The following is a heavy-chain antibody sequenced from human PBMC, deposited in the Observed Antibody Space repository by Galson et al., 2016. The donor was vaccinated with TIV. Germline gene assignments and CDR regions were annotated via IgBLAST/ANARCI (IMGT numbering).Heavy chain of an antibody. D-gene: IGHD3-22*01. V-gene: IGHV5-51*01. CDR2: IYPDDSDT. CDR1: GYNFPIYW. CDR3: ARHDSSAFSNWYFNL. J-gene: IGHJ2*01. Sequence: QSGAEVKKPGESLKISCKGSGYNFPIYWISWVRQMPGKGLEWVGVIYPDDSDTRYSPTFQGQVIISADKSTTTAYLQWNSLKASDTAMYYCARHDSSAFSNWYFNLWGRGTLVTVSS.